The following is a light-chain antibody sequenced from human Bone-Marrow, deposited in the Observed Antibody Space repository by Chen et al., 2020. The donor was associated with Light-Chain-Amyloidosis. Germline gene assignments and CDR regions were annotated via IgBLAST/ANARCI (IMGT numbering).Light chain of an antibody. CDR1: RIISNS. CDR2: AAS. CDR3: QEYYDTPHT. Sequence: DIQMTQSPSSLSASVGDRVTITCRASRIISNSLVWYQQKTGKAPKLLLYAASRLESGVPSRFSGSGSGTDYTLTITSLEPEDFATYYCQEYYDTPHTFGQGTKLEIK. V-gene: IGKV1-NL1*01. J-gene: IGKJ2*01.